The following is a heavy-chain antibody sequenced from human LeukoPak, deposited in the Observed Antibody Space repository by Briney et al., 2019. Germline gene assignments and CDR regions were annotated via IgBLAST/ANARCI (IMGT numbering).Heavy chain of an antibody. CDR3: AKGHRYFDWLFYFDY. CDR1: GFTFSSYA. D-gene: IGHD3-9*01. J-gene: IGHJ4*02. Sequence: GGSLRLSCAASGFTFSSYAMSWVRQAPGKGLEWVSAISGSGGSTYYADSVKGRFTISRDNSKNTLYLQMNSLRAEDTAVYYCAKGHRYFDWLFYFDYWGQGTLVTVSS. CDR2: ISGSGGST. V-gene: IGHV3-23*01.